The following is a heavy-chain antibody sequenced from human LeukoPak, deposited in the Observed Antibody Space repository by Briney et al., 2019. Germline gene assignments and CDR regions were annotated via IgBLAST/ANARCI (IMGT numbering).Heavy chain of an antibody. CDR3: ATLFCGGDCYLVS. J-gene: IGHJ5*02. CDR2: IYTSGST. Sequence: PSETLSLTCTVSGGSISSGSYYWSWIRQPAGKGLEWIGRIYTSGSTNYNPSLKSRVTISVDTSKNQFSLKLSSVTAADTAVYYCATLFCGGDCYLVSWGKGTLVTVSS. CDR1: GGSISSGSYY. D-gene: IGHD2-21*01. V-gene: IGHV4-61*02.